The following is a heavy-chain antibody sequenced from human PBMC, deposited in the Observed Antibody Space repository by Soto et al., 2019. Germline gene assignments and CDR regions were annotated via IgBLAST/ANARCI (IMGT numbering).Heavy chain of an antibody. D-gene: IGHD4-17*01. V-gene: IGHV3-74*01. CDR3: AKDTVAALEIGFDY. Sequence: PGGSLRLSCAASGFTFSSYWMHWVRQAPGKGLVWVSDINRDRSETRYADSVKGRFTISRDNAKNSLYLQMNSLRAEDTALYYCAKDTVAALEIGFDYWGQGTLVTVSS. CDR1: GFTFSSYW. J-gene: IGHJ4*02. CDR2: INRDRSET.